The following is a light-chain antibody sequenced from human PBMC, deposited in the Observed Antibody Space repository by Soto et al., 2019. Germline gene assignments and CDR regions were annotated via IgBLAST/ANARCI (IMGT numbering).Light chain of an antibody. CDR3: QQYIHGYT. CDR2: SAS. V-gene: IGKV3-15*01. CDR1: QSVSTS. Sequence: EVVMTQSPATLSVFPGERVTLSCRASQSVSTSLAWYQQKPGQAPRLLIYSASTRATGIPARFSGSGSGTEFTLTNSGLESEDFAVYYCQQYIHGYTFGQGTELEIK. J-gene: IGKJ2*01.